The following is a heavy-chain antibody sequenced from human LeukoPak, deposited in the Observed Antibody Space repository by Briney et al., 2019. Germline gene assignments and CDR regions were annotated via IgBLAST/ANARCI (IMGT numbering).Heavy chain of an antibody. CDR2: IKSKSDGGTT. D-gene: IGHD5-12*01. CDR3: TQGSGYYFNY. V-gene: IGHV3-15*07. J-gene: IGHJ4*02. CDR1: GLTLSNVW. Sequence: GGSLRLSCAVSGLTLSNVWMNWGRQAPGWGLGWGGLIKSKSDGGTTDFAAPVKGRFTISRDDSKNILYLQMNSLTSEDTAIYYCTQGSGYYFNYWGQGTLVTVSS.